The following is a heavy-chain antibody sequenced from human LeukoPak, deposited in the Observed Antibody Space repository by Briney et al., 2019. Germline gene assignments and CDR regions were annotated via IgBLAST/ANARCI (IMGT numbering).Heavy chain of an antibody. Sequence: GGALRLSCAGSGFTFNNYAMSWVRRAPRKGLEWVSTIMIGGDGKHYADSVKGRLTISRESSESTIFVQVDDLRADDTAVYYCVRAAPQNCYPSSCSLFDKWGQGTLVTVSS. V-gene: IGHV3-23*01. CDR2: IMIGGDGK. D-gene: IGHD2-2*01. J-gene: IGHJ4*02. CDR1: GFTFNNYA. CDR3: VRAAPQNCYPSSCSLFDK.